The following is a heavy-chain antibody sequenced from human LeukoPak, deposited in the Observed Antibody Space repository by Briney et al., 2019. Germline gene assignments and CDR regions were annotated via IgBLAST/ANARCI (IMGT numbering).Heavy chain of an antibody. CDR3: ARDPYSSSWFKPHGRDAFDI. CDR1: GGSISSSSYY. CDR2: IYYSGST. J-gene: IGHJ3*02. Sequence: SETLSLTCTVSGGSISSSSYYWGWIRQPPGKGLEWIGSIYYSGSTNYNPSLKSRVTMSVDTSKNQFSLKLSSVTAADTAVYYCARDPYSSSWFKPHGRDAFDIWGQGTMVTVSS. D-gene: IGHD6-13*01. V-gene: IGHV4-39*07.